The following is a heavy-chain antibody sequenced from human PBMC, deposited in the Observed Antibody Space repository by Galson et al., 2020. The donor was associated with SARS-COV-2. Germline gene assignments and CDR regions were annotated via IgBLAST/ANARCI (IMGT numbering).Heavy chain of an antibody. V-gene: IGHV4-39*01. CDR2: FYYSGST. CDR3: ARLFRSAVSRVDYFDY. Sequence: ETSETLSLTCTVSGGSISSSTYFWGWIRQPPGKGLEWIGTFYYSGSTYYNPSLKSRVTISVDTSKNQFSLKLSSVTAAVTAVYYCARLFRSAVSRVDYFDYWGQGTLVTVSS. J-gene: IGHJ4*02. D-gene: IGHD2-8*02. CDR1: GGSISSSTYF.